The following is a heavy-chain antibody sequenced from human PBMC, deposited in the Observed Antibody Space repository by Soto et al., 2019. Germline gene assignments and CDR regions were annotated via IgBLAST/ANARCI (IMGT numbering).Heavy chain of an antibody. J-gene: IGHJ4*02. CDR1: GGSISSGGYY. V-gene: IGHV4-31*03. CDR3: ARMSSGYSRRFDY. CDR2: IYYSGSN. D-gene: IGHD3-22*01. Sequence: QVQLQESGPGLVKPSQTLSLTCTLSGGSISSGGYYWSWIRQHPGKGLEWIGYIYYSGSNYYNQSLKSRVTRSVDTAKNQFSLKLSSVTAADTDVYYCARMSSGYSRRFDYWGQGTLVTVSS.